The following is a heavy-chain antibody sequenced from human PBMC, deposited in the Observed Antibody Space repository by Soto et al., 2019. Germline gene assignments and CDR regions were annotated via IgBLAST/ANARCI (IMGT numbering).Heavy chain of an antibody. D-gene: IGHD5-12*01. CDR1: GYTFTSYG. CDR2: ISAYNGNT. V-gene: IGHV1-18*01. J-gene: IGHJ3*02. Sequence: APVKVSCKASGYTFTSYGISWVRQAPGQGLEWMGWISAYNGNTNYAQKLQGRVTMTTDTSTSTAYMELRSLRSDDTAVYYCARDSPNIVATQGGDAFDTWGQGTMVTVSS. CDR3: ARDSPNIVATQGGDAFDT.